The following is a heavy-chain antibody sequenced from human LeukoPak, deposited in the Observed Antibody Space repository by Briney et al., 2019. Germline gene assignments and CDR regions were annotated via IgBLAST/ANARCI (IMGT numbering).Heavy chain of an antibody. Sequence: VSVEVSCKASGYTFTDYYIHWVRQAPGQGLEWMGWINPKRGVTKYAQKFQGRVTMTRDTAISTAYMELSSLTSDDTAVYSCARDAATSGTSWFDPWGQGTLVTVSS. CDR3: ARDAATSGTSWFDP. CDR2: INPKRGVT. V-gene: IGHV1-2*02. D-gene: IGHD6-13*01. CDR1: GYTFTDYY. J-gene: IGHJ5*02.